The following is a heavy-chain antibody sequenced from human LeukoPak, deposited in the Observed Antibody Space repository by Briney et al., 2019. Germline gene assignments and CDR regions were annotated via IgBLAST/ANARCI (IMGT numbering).Heavy chain of an antibody. CDR3: AGDVDTSMAYYFDC. V-gene: IGHV1-18*01. J-gene: IGHJ4*02. Sequence: SVNVSFKCSGYTFTIYSFSWMRQPHAPGLELEGFINVYNSNTNYAQPVHGRVPMTTDTSTSTAYMELRRLRSDDTAVYYFAGDVDTSMAYYFDCWGKETLVTVSS. CDR1: GYTFTIYS. D-gene: IGHD5-18*01. CDR2: INVYNSNT.